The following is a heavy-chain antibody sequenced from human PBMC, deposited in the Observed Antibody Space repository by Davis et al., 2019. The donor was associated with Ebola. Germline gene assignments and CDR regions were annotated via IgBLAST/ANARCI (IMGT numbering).Heavy chain of an antibody. CDR1: GYTFTSYY. Sequence: AASVKVSCKASGYTFTSYYMHWVRQAPGQGLEWLGWISAYNGNTNYAQKLQGRVTMTTDTSTSTAYMELRSLRSDDTAVYYCARQLGFLGGFYGGPDYWGKGTLVTVSS. CDR3: ARQLGFLGGFYGGPDY. J-gene: IGHJ4*02. D-gene: IGHD3-3*01. CDR2: ISAYNGNT. V-gene: IGHV1-18*04.